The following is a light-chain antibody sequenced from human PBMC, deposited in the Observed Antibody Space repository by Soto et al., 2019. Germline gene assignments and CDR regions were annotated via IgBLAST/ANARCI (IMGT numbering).Light chain of an antibody. V-gene: IGLV1-47*01. CDR3: AAWDDSLSGVV. Sequence: QSVLTQPPSASGTPGQRVTISCSGSSSNIGSNYVYWYQQLPGTAPKLLSYRNNQRPSGVPDRFSGSKSGTSASLTSSGLRSEDEADYYCAAWDDSLSGVVFGGGTKLTVL. J-gene: IGLJ3*02. CDR2: RNN. CDR1: SSNIGSNY.